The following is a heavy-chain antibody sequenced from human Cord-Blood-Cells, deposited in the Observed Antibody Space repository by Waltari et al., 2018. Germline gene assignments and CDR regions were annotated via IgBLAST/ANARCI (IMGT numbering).Heavy chain of an antibody. J-gene: IGHJ3*02. CDR3: ARGRAAMNWGSGENAFDI. V-gene: IGHV4-34*01. D-gene: IGHD7-27*01. CDR2: INHSGST. CDR1: GGSFSGYY. Sequence: QVQLQQWGAGLLKPSETLSLTCAVYGGSFSGYYWSWIRQPPGKGLEWVGEINHSGSTNHTPSLKSRVTISVDTSKNQFSLKLSSVTAADTAVYYCARGRAAMNWGSGENAFDIWGQGTMVTDSS.